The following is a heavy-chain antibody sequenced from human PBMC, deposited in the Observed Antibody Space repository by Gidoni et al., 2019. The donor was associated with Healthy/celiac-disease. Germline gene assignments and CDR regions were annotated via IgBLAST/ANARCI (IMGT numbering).Heavy chain of an antibody. CDR3: ARTFYDWWSGYYFDD. V-gene: IGHV4-39*01. CDR1: NCGSSS. Sequence: NCGSSSCGWRRQPPGKGLEWIGSIYYSGSTYYNPSLKSRVTISVDTSKNQFSLKLSAMTAADTAVDYCARTFYDWWSGYYFDDWGQGTLVTVSS. D-gene: IGHD3-3*01. J-gene: IGHJ4*02. CDR2: IYYSGST.